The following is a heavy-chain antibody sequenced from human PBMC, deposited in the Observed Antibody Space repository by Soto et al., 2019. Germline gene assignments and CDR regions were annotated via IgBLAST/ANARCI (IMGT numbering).Heavy chain of an antibody. D-gene: IGHD6-19*01. V-gene: IGHV3-11*01. CDR2: LSRRGNSM. CDR3: ARSSGCYEAYAVDM. J-gene: IGHJ3*02. Sequence: QVQLVESGGGLVQPGGSLRLSCAASGFTFGDYEMSWIRQAAGKGPEWVSFLSRRGNSMYDADSVKGRFSISRDNAEISLYLQMESLRVEDAATYFCARSSGCYEAYAVDMWGQGTMVTVSA. CDR1: GFTFGDYE.